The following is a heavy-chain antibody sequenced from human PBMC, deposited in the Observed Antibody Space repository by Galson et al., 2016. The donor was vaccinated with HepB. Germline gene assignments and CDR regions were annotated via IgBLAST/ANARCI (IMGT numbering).Heavy chain of an antibody. CDR1: GGTFSSYS. D-gene: IGHD6-19*01. CDR2: IIPIFGTA. V-gene: IGHV1-69*05. J-gene: IGHJ4*02. Sequence: SCKASGGTFSSYSTSWLRQAPGQGLEWMGGIIPIFGTANYAQRFQGRVSMTTDTSTRTAYMDLRSLKSDDKAMYYCARDGVFSSGWTGFDYWGQGTLVTVSS. CDR3: ARDGVFSSGWTGFDY.